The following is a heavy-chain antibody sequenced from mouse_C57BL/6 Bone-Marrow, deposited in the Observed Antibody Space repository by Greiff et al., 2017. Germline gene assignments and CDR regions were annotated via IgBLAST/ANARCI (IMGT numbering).Heavy chain of an antibody. CDR3: AGNYYGSSPYSMDY. CDR1: GYSFTDYN. Sequence: EVQLQQSGPELVKPGASVKISCKASGYSFTDYNMNWVNQSKGKSLEWIGVINPNYGTTSYNQKFKGKATFTVDQSSSPAYMQLNSLTSEDSAVYYCAGNYYGSSPYSMDYWGQGTSVTVSS. V-gene: IGHV1-39*01. J-gene: IGHJ4*01. CDR2: INPNYGTT. D-gene: IGHD1-1*01.